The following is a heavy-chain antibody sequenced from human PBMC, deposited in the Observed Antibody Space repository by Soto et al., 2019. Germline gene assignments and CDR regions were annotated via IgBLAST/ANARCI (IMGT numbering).Heavy chain of an antibody. Sequence: SETLSLTCSVSGGSISSGGYYWTWIRQRPGKGLEWIGYIYYSGNTHYYNPSLKSRVTISVDTSENQFSLHLKSVTAADTAVYYCARLAGEVDIEYWGQGTLVTVSS. CDR2: IYYSGNTH. CDR1: GGSISSGGYY. CDR3: ARLAGEVDIEY. J-gene: IGHJ4*02. D-gene: IGHD5-12*01. V-gene: IGHV4-31*03.